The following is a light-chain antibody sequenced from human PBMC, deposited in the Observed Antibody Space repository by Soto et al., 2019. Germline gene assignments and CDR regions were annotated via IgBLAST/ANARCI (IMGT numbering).Light chain of an antibody. CDR2: AAS. V-gene: IGKV1-39*01. J-gene: IGKJ4*01. Sequence: DIQMTQSPSSLSASVGDRVTITCRASQSISSYLNWYQQKPGKAPKLLIYAASSLQSGVPSRFSGSGSGTDFTLTITNLQPEDSATYFCQQSHSTPLTFGGGTKLEI. CDR3: QQSHSTPLT. CDR1: QSISSY.